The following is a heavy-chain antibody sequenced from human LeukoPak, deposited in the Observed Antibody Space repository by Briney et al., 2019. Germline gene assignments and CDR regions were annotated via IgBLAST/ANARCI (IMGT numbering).Heavy chain of an antibody. J-gene: IGHJ3*02. Sequence: GASVKVSCKASGYTFTSYDINWVRQATGQGLGWMGWMNPNSGNTGYAQKFQGRVTMTRNTSISTAYMELSSLRSEDTAVYYCARVYPGGNSHDAFDIWGQGTMVTVSS. D-gene: IGHD4-23*01. V-gene: IGHV1-8*01. CDR1: GYTFTSYD. CDR2: MNPNSGNT. CDR3: ARVYPGGNSHDAFDI.